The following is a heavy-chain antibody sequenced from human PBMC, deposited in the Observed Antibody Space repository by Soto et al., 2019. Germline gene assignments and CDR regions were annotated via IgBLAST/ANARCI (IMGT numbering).Heavy chain of an antibody. CDR1: GFTFSTYA. CDR2: ISDNGGST. D-gene: IGHD3-3*01. CDR3: AKTWSGAHFDY. J-gene: IGHJ4*02. Sequence: EVQLLESGGGLVQPGGSVRLSCAASGFTFSTYAMSWVRQAPGKGLEWVSGISDNGGSTYYADSVKGRFTISRDNSKSTLYLQMNSLRAYDTAVYHCAKTWSGAHFDYWGQGTLVTVSS. V-gene: IGHV3-23*01.